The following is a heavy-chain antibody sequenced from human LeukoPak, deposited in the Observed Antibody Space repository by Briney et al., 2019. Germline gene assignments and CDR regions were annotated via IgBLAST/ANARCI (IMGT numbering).Heavy chain of an antibody. Sequence: PGGSLRLSCAASGFTFSSYSMNWVRQAPGKGLEWVSSISSSSYIYYADSVKGRFTISRDNAKNSLYLQMNSLRTEDTAVYYCARDGGTTGTYFDYWGQGTLVAVSS. CDR1: GFTFSSYS. D-gene: IGHD1-1*01. CDR3: ARDGGTTGTYFDY. V-gene: IGHV3-21*01. CDR2: ISSSSYI. J-gene: IGHJ4*02.